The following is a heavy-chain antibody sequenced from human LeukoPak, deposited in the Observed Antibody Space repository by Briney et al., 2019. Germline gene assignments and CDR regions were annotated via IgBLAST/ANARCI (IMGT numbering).Heavy chain of an antibody. J-gene: IGHJ4*02. Sequence: SQTLSLTCAVSGGSISSGGYSWSWIRQPPGTGLEWIGYIYHSGSTYYNPSLKSRVTISVDRSKNQFSLKLSSVTAADTAVYYCARGWDDSGYDSHFDYWGQGTLGTVSS. CDR2: IYHSGST. CDR3: ARGWDDSGYDSHFDY. CDR1: GGSISSGGYS. V-gene: IGHV4-30-2*01. D-gene: IGHD5-12*01.